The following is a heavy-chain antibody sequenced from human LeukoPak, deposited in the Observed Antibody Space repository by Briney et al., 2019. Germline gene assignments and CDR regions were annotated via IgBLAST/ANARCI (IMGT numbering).Heavy chain of an antibody. D-gene: IGHD3-10*01. Sequence: SETLSLTCTVSGGSISSSSYYWGWIRQPPGKGLEWIGSIYYSGSTYYNPSLKSRVTISVDTSKNQFSLKLSSVTAADTAVYYCARDFYGSGSYYALWGQGTLVTVSS. CDR2: IYYSGST. V-gene: IGHV4-39*07. CDR3: ARDFYGSGSYYAL. CDR1: GGSISSSSYY. J-gene: IGHJ4*02.